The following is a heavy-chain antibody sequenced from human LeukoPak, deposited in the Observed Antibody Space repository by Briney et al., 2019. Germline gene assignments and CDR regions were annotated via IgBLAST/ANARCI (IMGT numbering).Heavy chain of an antibody. D-gene: IGHD3-9*01. CDR3: AREANYDILTGTPFDI. CDR2: IVPIFGTA. CDR1: GGTFSSYG. Sequence: ASVKVSCKASGGTFSSYGISWVRQAPGQGLEWMGGIVPIFGTANYAQKFQGRVTITADESTSTAYMEPSSLRSEDTAVYYCAREANYDILTGTPFDIWGQGTMVTVSS. V-gene: IGHV1-69*13. J-gene: IGHJ3*02.